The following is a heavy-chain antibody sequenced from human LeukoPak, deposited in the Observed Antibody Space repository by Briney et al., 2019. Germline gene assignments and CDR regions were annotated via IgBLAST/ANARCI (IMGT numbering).Heavy chain of an antibody. V-gene: IGHV1-8*03. J-gene: IGHJ3*02. D-gene: IGHD3-3*01. CDR2: MNPNSGNT. Sequence: GASVMVSCKASGYTFTSYDINWVRQATGQGLEWMGWMNPNSGNTGYAQKFQGRVTITRNTSISTAYMELSSLRSEDTAVYYCARTTIFGVVTTYDAFDIWGQGTMVTVSS. CDR1: GYTFTSYD. CDR3: ARTTIFGVVTTYDAFDI.